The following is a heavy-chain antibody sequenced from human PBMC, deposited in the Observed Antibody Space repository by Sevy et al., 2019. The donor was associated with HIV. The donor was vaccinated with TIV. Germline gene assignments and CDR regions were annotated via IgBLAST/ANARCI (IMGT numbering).Heavy chain of an antibody. Sequence: GGSLRLSCAASGFTFSSYAMHWVRQAPGKGLEWVAIISFDGSNKYYADSVKGRFTISRDNSKNTLYLQMNSLRAEDTAVYYCARDGRGDYYDSNGYFDYWGQGTLVTVSS. CDR2: ISFDGSNK. J-gene: IGHJ4*02. D-gene: IGHD3-22*01. V-gene: IGHV3-30*04. CDR3: ARDGRGDYYDSNGYFDY. CDR1: GFTFSSYA.